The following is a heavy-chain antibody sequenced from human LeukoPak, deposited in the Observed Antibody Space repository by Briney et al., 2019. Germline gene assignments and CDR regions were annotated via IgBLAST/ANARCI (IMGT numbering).Heavy chain of an antibody. CDR2: SRNKAKSYTT. Sequence: GGSLRLSCVVSGFTFSDHFLDWVRQAPGKGLEWVGRSRNKAKSYTTEYVASVKGRFTISRDDSKNSLYLQMNSLKTEDTAVYYCVRVGSVAGSDYLDYWGQGTLVTVSS. V-gene: IGHV3-72*01. J-gene: IGHJ4*02. CDR3: VRVGSVAGSDYLDY. CDR1: GFTFSDHF. D-gene: IGHD6-19*01.